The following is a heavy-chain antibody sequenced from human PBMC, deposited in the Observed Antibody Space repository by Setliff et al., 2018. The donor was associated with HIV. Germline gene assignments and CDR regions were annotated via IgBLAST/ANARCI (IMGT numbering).Heavy chain of an antibody. Sequence: ASVKVSCKASGHTFTSYDINWVRQATGRGLEWMGWMNPNSGNTGYAQKFQGRVTMTRNTSISTAYMELSSLRSEDSAVYYCASSWSRVPSYGLDVWGQGTTVTVSS. CDR2: MNPNSGNT. V-gene: IGHV1-8*01. J-gene: IGHJ6*02. CDR3: ASSWSRVPSYGLDV. CDR1: GHTFTSYD. D-gene: IGHD6-13*01.